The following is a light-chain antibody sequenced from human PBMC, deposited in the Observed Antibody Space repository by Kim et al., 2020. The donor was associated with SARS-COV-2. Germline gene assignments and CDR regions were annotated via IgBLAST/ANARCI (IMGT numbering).Light chain of an antibody. Sequence: QLVLTQSPSASASLGPSVKLTCTLSSGHSSYAIAWHQQQPEKGPRYLMKLNSDGSHSKGDGIPDRFSGSSSGAERYLTISSLQAEDEADYYCQTWGTGIRVFGGGTQLTFL. J-gene: IGLJ3*02. CDR3: QTWGTGIRV. CDR2: LNSDGSH. CDR1: SGHSSYA. V-gene: IGLV4-69*01.